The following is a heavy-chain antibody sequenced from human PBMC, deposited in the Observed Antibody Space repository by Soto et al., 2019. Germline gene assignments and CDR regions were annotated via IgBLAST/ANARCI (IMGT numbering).Heavy chain of an antibody. D-gene: IGHD3-10*01. V-gene: IGHV1-2*02. CDR2: INPNSGGT. CDR1: GYTFTGYY. J-gene: IGHJ4*02. CDR3: ARYFPFGTAYYFDY. Sequence: ASVKVSCKASGYTFTGYYMHWVRQAPGQGLEWMGWINPNSGGTNYAQKFQGRVTMTRDTSISTAYMELSRLRSDDTAVYYCARYFPFGTAYYFDYWGQGTLVTVSS.